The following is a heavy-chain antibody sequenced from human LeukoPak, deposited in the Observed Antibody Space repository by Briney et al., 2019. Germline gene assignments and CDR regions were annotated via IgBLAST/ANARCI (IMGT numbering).Heavy chain of an antibody. V-gene: IGHV1-69*13. CDR1: GGTFSSYA. D-gene: IGHD1-20*01. Sequence: GASVKVSCKASGGTFSSYAIGWVRQAPGQGLEWMGGIIPIFGTANYAQKFQGRVTITADESTSTAYMELSSLRSEDTAVYYCARAVYLGATYYYGMDVWGQGTTVTVSS. CDR3: ARAVYLGATYYYGMDV. J-gene: IGHJ6*02. CDR2: IIPIFGTA.